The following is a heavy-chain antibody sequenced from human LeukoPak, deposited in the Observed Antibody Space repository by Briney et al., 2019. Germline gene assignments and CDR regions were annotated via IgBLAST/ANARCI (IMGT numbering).Heavy chain of an antibody. CDR1: GGSISSTNW. D-gene: IGHD4-11*01. CDR2: VYHSGST. J-gene: IGHJ5*02. V-gene: IGHV4-4*02. Sequence: SGTLSLTCAVSGGSISSTNWWSWLRQPPGKGLEWIGEVYHSGSTNYNPSLKSRVTISVDKSKNQFSLKLSSVTAADTAVYYCARVDYSNYVQWFDPWGQGTLVTVSS. CDR3: ARVDYSNYVQWFDP.